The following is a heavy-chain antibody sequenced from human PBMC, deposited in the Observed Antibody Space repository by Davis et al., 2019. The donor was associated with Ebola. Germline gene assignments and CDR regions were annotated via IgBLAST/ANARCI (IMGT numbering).Heavy chain of an antibody. D-gene: IGHD5-12*01. J-gene: IGHJ3*02. CDR1: GYTFNSDG. Sequence: ASVKVSCKASGYTFNSDGISWVRQAPGQGLEWMGMINPNDGRTIYAQKFQGRVTVTRDTSTTTVYMDLSSLRSEDTALYYCTTPGGQDSGYDVFDIWGQGTMVTVSS. CDR2: INPNDGRT. V-gene: IGHV1-46*03. CDR3: TTPGGQDSGYDVFDI.